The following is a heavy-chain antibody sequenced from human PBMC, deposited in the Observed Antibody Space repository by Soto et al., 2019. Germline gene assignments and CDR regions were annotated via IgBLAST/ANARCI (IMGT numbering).Heavy chain of an antibody. CDR3: ARGPPGSSSWYWYFDL. J-gene: IGHJ2*01. D-gene: IGHD6-13*01. Sequence: QVQLVQSGAEVKKPGSSVKVSCKASGGTFSSYAISWVRQAPGQGLEWMGGIIPIFGTANYAQKFQGRVTIPADESTSTAYVELSSLRSEDTAVYYCARGPPGSSSWYWYFDLWGRGTLVSVSS. CDR1: GGTFSSYA. CDR2: IIPIFGTA. V-gene: IGHV1-69*01.